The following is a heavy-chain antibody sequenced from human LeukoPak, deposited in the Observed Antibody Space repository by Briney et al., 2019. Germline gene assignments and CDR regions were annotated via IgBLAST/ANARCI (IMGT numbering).Heavy chain of an antibody. CDR1: GGSISSSLYY. D-gene: IGHD2-8*01. V-gene: IGHV4-39*01. Sequence: SETLSLTCIVSGGSISSSLYYWGWVRQPPEKGLEWIGSIHYSGNTYYNPSLKSRITISADTSKNEFFLMLSSVTAAEAAVYCCARSGVATPYYYCMDVWGQGTTVTVSS. CDR2: IHYSGNT. J-gene: IGHJ6*02. CDR3: ARSGVATPYYYCMDV.